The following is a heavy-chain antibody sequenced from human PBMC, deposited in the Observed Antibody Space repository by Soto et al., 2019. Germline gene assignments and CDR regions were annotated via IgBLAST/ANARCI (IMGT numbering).Heavy chain of an antibody. CDR2: IKSKTDGGTT. CDR1: GLIVSDAW. CDR3: TTGGHYYGD. Sequence: GGSLRLFCAASGLIVSDAWMSWVRQAPGKGLEWVGRIKSKTDGGTTDYAAPVKGRFTISRDDSKNTLHLQMNSLKTEDTAVYYCTTGGHYYGDWGQGTLVTVSS. V-gene: IGHV3-15*01. D-gene: IGHD3-10*01. J-gene: IGHJ4*02.